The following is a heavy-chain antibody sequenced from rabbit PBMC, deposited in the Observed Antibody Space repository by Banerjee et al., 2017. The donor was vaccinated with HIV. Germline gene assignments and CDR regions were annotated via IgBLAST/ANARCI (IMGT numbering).Heavy chain of an antibody. J-gene: IGHJ4*01. V-gene: IGHV1S39*01. CDR2: IDPVFGST. CDR1: GFDFSSYG. D-gene: IGHD1-1*01. Sequence: QEQLKESGGGLVQPGGSLKLSCKASGFDFSSYGVSWVRQAPGKGLEWIGYIDPVFGSTYYASWVNGRFTISKTSSTTVTLQMTSLTAADTATYFCARAGGFEKYFNLWGQGTLVTVS. CDR3: ARAGGFEKYFNL.